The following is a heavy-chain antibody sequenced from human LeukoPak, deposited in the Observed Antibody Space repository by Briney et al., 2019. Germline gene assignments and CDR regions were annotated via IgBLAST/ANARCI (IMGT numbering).Heavy chain of an antibody. V-gene: IGHV3-74*01. Sequence: PGGSLRLSCAASGFTFSSSWMHWVRQAPGKGLVWVSRISYDGGDPSYADSVKGRFTISRDNAKNTLYLQMNSLTAEDTAVYYCARGYSSRLYNWLDPWGQGTLVTVSS. CDR1: GFTFSSSW. CDR3: ARGYSSRLYNWLDP. CDR2: ISYDGGDP. D-gene: IGHD6-13*01. J-gene: IGHJ5*02.